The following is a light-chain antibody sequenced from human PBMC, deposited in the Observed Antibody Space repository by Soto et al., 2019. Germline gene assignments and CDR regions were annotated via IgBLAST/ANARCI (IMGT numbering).Light chain of an antibody. CDR3: QQSYRTPYI. Sequence: IQLTQSPSSLSASVGDTVTITCRASQSISTYLNWYQHKPGKAPKLVIQAASTLLSGVPPRFSGSGSETDFTLTITSLGPEDFATYYCQQSYRTPYIFGQGTNLEIK. CDR2: AAS. J-gene: IGKJ2*01. V-gene: IGKV1-39*01. CDR1: QSISTY.